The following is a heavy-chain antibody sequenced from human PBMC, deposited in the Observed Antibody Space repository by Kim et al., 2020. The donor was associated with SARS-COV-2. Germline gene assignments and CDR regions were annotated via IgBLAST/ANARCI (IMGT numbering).Heavy chain of an antibody. CDR3: ARGGGPGRSFQH. V-gene: IGHV3-21*01. Sequence: LSLTCAASGFTFSSYSMNWVRQAPGKGLEWVSSISSSSSYIYYADSVKGRFTISRDNAKNSLYLQMNSLRAEDTAVYYCARGGGPGRSFQHWGQGTLVTVSS. CDR1: GFTFSSYS. J-gene: IGHJ1*01. D-gene: IGHD2-15*01. CDR2: ISSSSSYI.